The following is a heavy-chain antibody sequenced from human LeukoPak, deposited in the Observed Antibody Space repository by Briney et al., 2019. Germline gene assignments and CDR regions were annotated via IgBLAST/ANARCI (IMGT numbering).Heavy chain of an antibody. Sequence: ASVKVSCKASGYTFTGYYMHWVRQAPGQGLEWMGWINPNSGGTNYAQKFQGWVTMTRDTSISTAYMELSRLRSDDTAVYYCARGPITFGGVILDYWGQGILVTVSS. J-gene: IGHJ4*02. D-gene: IGHD3-16*02. CDR1: GYTFTGYY. CDR3: ARGPITFGGVILDY. V-gene: IGHV1-2*04. CDR2: INPNSGGT.